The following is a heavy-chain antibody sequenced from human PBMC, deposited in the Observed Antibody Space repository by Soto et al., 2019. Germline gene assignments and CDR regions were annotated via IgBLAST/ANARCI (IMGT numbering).Heavy chain of an antibody. V-gene: IGHV4-39*01. Sequence: PSETLSLTCTVSGGSISSSNYYWGWIREPPGKGVEWIGSIYYSGSTYYNPSLKSRVTISVDTSKNQFSLKLSSVTAADTAVYYCARPRAQYYYDSSDDYGTDVWGQGTTVTVSS. CDR3: ARPRAQYYYDSSDDYGTDV. CDR1: GGSISSSNYY. J-gene: IGHJ6*02. D-gene: IGHD3-22*01. CDR2: IYYSGST.